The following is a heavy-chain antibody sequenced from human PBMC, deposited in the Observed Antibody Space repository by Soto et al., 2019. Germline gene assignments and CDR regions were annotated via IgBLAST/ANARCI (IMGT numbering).Heavy chain of an antibody. J-gene: IGHJ3*02. CDR3: ARHAPTVTSRSDGAFDI. V-gene: IGHV4-39*01. D-gene: IGHD4-17*01. CDR1: GGSISSSSYY. Sequence: QLQLQESGPGLVKPSETLSLTCTVSGGSISSSSYYWGWIRQPPGKGLEWIGSIYYSGSTYYNPSLKSRVTISVDTSKNQFSLKLSSVTAADTAVYYCARHAPTVTSRSDGAFDIWGQGTMVTVSS. CDR2: IYYSGST.